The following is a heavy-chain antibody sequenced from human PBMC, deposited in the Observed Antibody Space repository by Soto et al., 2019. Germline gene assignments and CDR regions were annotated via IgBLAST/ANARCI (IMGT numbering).Heavy chain of an antibody. D-gene: IGHD3-22*01. CDR1: GYSFAGYW. V-gene: IGHV5-10-1*01. CDR2: IDPSDSQT. J-gene: IGHJ4*02. Sequence: GESLKISCNGSGYSFAGYWITWVRQKPGKGLEWMGRIDPSDSQTYYSPSFRGHVTISVTKSITTVFLQWSSLSASDTAMYYCARQIYDSDTGPNFQYYFDSWGQGTPVTVSS. CDR3: ARQIYDSDTGPNFQYYFDS.